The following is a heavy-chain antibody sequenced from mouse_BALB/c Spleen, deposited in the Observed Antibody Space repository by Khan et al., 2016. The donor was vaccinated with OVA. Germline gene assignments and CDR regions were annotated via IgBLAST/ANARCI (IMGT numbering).Heavy chain of an antibody. Sequence: QVQLKEPGPELVKPGASARISCKASDYPFTSFYIHWVKQRPGQGLEWIGWIYPGNINKHYTVRFKGKATLTADKTTSKAYMHLSRLNSEDSAVYFSARGGYGAIAYWGQGTLVTVSA. CDR1: DYPFTSFY. CDR3: ARGGYGAIAY. D-gene: IGHD2-2*01. CDR2: IYPGNINK. V-gene: IGHV1S56*01. J-gene: IGHJ3*01.